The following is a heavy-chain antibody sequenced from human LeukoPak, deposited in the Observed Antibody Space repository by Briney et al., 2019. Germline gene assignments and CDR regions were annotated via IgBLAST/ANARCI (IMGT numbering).Heavy chain of an antibody. Sequence: ASVKVSCXASGYTFTGYYMHWVRQALGQGLEWMAWINPNSGGTNYAQKFQGRVTMTRDTSISTAYMELSRLRSDDTAVYYCARAWVRGATPLFYWGQGTLVTVSS. CDR1: GYTFTGYY. CDR3: ARAWVRGATPLFY. V-gene: IGHV1-2*02. CDR2: INPNSGGT. J-gene: IGHJ4*02. D-gene: IGHD3-10*01.